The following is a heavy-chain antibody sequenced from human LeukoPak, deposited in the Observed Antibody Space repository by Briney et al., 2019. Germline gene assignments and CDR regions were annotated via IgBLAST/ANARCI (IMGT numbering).Heavy chain of an antibody. CDR1: GFTFSSYG. J-gene: IGHJ3*02. D-gene: IGHD6-19*01. CDR3: ARVGYSSGWYDIYAFDI. Sequence: GGSLRLSCAASGFTFSSYGMHWVRQAPGKGLEWVAVISYDGSNKYYADSVKGRFTISRDNSKNTLYLQMNSLRAEDTAVYYCARVGYSSGWYDIYAFDIWGQGTMVTVSS. CDR2: ISYDGSNK. V-gene: IGHV3-30*03.